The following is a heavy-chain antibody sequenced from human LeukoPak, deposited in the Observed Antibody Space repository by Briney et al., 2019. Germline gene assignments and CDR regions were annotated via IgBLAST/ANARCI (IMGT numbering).Heavy chain of an antibody. J-gene: IGHJ4*02. CDR2: INSDETTT. Sequence: GGSLRLSCAASGFSINKFWMHWVRQAPGKGLMWVSRINSDETTTNSADSVKGRFTIYRDNAKNMVYLQMNSLRAEDTAVYYCAKFLSPVLWGQGTLVTVSS. V-gene: IGHV3-74*01. CDR3: AKFLSPVL. CDR1: GFSINKFW. D-gene: IGHD3-16*02.